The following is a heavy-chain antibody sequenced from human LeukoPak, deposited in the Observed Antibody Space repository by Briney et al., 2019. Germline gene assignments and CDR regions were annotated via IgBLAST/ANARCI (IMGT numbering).Heavy chain of an antibody. CDR3: ANLLTRSYYYMDV. D-gene: IGHD1-14*01. CDR1: GFTFSSYG. J-gene: IGHJ6*03. V-gene: IGHV3-30*18. CDR2: ISYDGSNK. Sequence: GRSLRLSCAASGFTFSSYGMHWVRQAPGKGLEWVAVISYDGSNKYYADSVKGRFTISRDNSKNTLYLQMNSLRAEDTAVYYCANLLTRSYYYMDVWGKGTTVTVSS.